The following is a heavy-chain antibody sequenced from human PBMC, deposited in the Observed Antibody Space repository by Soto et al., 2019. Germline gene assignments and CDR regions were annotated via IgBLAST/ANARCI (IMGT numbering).Heavy chain of an antibody. CDR3: AKGSYSSGWYSKDYYYYGMDV. CDR2: ISGSGGST. D-gene: IGHD6-19*01. J-gene: IGHJ6*02. Sequence: GGSLRLSCAASGFTFSDYAMSWVRQAPGKGLEWVSTISGSGGSTYYADSVKGRFTISRDNSKNTLYLQMNSLRAEDTAVYYCAKGSYSSGWYSKDYYYYGMDVWGQGTTVTVSS. CDR1: GFTFSDYA. V-gene: IGHV3-23*01.